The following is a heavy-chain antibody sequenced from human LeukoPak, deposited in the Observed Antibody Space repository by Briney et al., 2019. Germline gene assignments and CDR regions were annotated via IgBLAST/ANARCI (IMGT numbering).Heavy chain of an antibody. CDR1: GFTFSTYG. D-gene: IGHD3-22*01. CDR3: ASLQRSMIVG. CDR2: ISYDGSNK. Sequence: GGSLRLSCAASGFTFSTYGMHWVRQAPGKGLEWVAVISYDGSNKYYADSVKGRFTISRDNSKNTLYLQMNSLRAEDTAVYYCASLQRSMIVGWGQGTLVTVSS. V-gene: IGHV3-30*19. J-gene: IGHJ4*02.